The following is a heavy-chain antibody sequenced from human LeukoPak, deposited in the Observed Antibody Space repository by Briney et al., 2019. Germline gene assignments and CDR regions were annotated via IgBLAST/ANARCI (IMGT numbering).Heavy chain of an antibody. CDR2: ITTSSSYI. V-gene: IGHV3-21*01. D-gene: IGHD5-18*01. CDR1: GFPFSSYS. CDR3: ARDLGGYSYGSHFDY. Sequence: GGSLRLSCAASGFPFSSYSMNWVRQAPGKGLEWVSSITTSSSYIYYADPVKGRFTISRDNAKNSLYLQMNSLRAEDTAVYYCARDLGGYSYGSHFDYWGQGTLVTVSS. J-gene: IGHJ4*02.